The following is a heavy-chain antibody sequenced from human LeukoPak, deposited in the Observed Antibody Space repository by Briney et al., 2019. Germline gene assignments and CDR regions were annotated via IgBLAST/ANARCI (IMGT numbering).Heavy chain of an antibody. CDR3: ARVAGFGELSMFDY. D-gene: IGHD3-10*01. Sequence: SETLSLTCRVSGGSTSSYYWSWIRQPAGKGLEWIGRIYTSGNTNYNPSLKSRVTMSVDTSKNQFSLKLSSVTAADTAVYYCARVAGFGELSMFDYWGQGTLVTVSS. J-gene: IGHJ4*02. V-gene: IGHV4-4*07. CDR1: GGSTSSYY. CDR2: IYTSGNT.